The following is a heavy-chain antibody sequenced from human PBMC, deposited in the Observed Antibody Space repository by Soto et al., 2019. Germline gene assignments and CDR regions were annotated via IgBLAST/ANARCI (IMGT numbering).Heavy chain of an antibody. CDR3: AKGKHRGAWYYYGMDV. J-gene: IGHJ6*02. V-gene: IGHV3-30*18. CDR1: GFTFSSYG. D-gene: IGHD3-10*01. Sequence: VQLVESGGGLVQPGGSLRLSCAASGFTFSSYGMHWVRQAPGKGLEWVAVISYDGSNKYYADSVKGRFTISRDNSKNTLYLQMNSLRAEDTAVYYCAKGKHRGAWYYYGMDVWGQGTTVTVSS. CDR2: ISYDGSNK.